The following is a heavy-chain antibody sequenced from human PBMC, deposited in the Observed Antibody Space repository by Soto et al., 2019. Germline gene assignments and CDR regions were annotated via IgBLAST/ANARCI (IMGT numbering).Heavy chain of an antibody. CDR3: ARDDIVLVPAAMRYYYYGMDV. CDR1: GGSISSGDYY. Sequence: QVQLQESGPGLVKPSQTLSLTCTVSGGSISSGDYYWSWIRQPPGKGLEWIGYIYYSGSTYYNPSLKSRVTISVDTSKNQFSLKLSSVTAADTAVYYCARDDIVLVPAAMRYYYYGMDVWGQGTTVTVSS. V-gene: IGHV4-30-4*01. D-gene: IGHD2-2*01. CDR2: IYYSGST. J-gene: IGHJ6*02.